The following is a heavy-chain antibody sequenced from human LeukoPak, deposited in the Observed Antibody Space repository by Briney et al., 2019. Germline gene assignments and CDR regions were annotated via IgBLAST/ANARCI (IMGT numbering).Heavy chain of an antibody. CDR3: ATPGLGIWSN. V-gene: IGHV4-61*09. Sequence: PSETLSLTCTVSGGYISTGNYYWSWIRQPAGKGLEWIGNIYTTGSTSHNPSLKSRVTISVDASKDQFSLRLSSVTAADTAVYYCATPGLGIWSNWGQGTLVTVSS. D-gene: IGHD3/OR15-3a*01. CDR2: IYTTGST. CDR1: GGYISTGNYY. J-gene: IGHJ4*02.